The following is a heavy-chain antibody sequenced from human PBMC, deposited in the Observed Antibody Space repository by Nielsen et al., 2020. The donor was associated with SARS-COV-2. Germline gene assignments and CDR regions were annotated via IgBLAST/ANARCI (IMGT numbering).Heavy chain of an antibody. CDR3: AIIDAFDI. J-gene: IGHJ3*02. CDR1: GFTFSSYA. CDR2: ISGSGGST. Sequence: GESLNISCASSGFTFSSYAMSWVRQAPGKGLEWVSAISGSGGSTYYADSVKGRFTISRDNSKNTLYLQMNSLRAEDTAVYYCAIIDAFDIWGQGTMVTVSS. V-gene: IGHV3-23*01.